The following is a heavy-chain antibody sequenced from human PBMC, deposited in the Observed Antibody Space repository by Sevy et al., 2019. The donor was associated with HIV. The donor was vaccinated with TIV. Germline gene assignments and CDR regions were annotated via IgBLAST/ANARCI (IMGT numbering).Heavy chain of an antibody. CDR1: DDSINSYY. CDR2: IYNNIGST. V-gene: IGHV4-59*08. D-gene: IGHD6-13*01. J-gene: IGHJ4*02. Sequence: SETLSLTCSVSDDSINSYYWSWIRQPPGKGLESIGYIYNNIGSTSYNPSLTSRVTISVDTSKNQFSLKLTSVTAADTAVYYCARGAVVIGTAATPVLDFWGQGSLVTVSS. CDR3: ARGAVVIGTAATPVLDF.